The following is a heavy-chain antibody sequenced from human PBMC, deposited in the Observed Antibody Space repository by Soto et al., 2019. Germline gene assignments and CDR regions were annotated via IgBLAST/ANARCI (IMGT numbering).Heavy chain of an antibody. J-gene: IGHJ3*02. CDR3: ARASIAYCSGGSCYKADAFDI. V-gene: IGHV1-2*04. D-gene: IGHD2-15*01. Sequence: GASVKVSCKASGYTFTVYYMHWVRQAPGQGLEWMGWINPNSGGTNYAQKFQGWVTMTRDTSISTAYMELSRLRSDDTAVYYCARASIAYCSGGSCYKADAFDIWGQGTMVTVSS. CDR1: GYTFTVYY. CDR2: INPNSGGT.